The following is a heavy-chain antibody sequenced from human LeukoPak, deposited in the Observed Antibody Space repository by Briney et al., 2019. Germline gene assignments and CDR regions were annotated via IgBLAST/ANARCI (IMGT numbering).Heavy chain of an antibody. CDR3: ARLREIPVFGVVTKSTSYFDY. J-gene: IGHJ4*02. CDR2: IKQDRSEK. CDR1: GFTFSTYW. Sequence: PGGSLRLSCVGSGFTFSTYWMSWVRQAPGKGPEWVANIKQDRSEKYYVDSVKGRFTISRDNAKNSLYLQMNSLRAEDTAVYYCARLREIPVFGVVTKSTSYFDYWGQGTLVTVSS. D-gene: IGHD3-3*01. V-gene: IGHV3-7*01.